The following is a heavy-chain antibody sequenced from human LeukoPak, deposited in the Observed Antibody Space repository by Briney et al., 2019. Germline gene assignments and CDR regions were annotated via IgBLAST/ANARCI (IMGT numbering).Heavy chain of an antibody. D-gene: IGHD6-19*01. Sequence: PGGSLRLSCAASGFTFSSYSMHWVRQAPGKGLESVSAISSNGGSTYYANSVKGRFTISRDNSKNTLYLQMNSLRAEDTAVYYCAREAVQWLVPGDYWGQGTLVTVSS. CDR1: GFTFSSYS. V-gene: IGHV3-64*01. CDR2: ISSNGGST. CDR3: AREAVQWLVPGDY. J-gene: IGHJ4*02.